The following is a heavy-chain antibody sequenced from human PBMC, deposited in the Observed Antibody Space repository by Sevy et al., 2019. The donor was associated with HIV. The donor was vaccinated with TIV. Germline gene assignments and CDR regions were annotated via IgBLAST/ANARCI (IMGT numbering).Heavy chain of an antibody. D-gene: IGHD1-20*01. CDR2: FYYNGTT. CDR1: GGSFSSYY. Sequence: SETLSLTCTVSGGSFSSYYWSWIRQSPGKGLEWIGYFYYNGTTNSSPSLRRRVTISAHTSKSQFSLKLKSVTAADTAVYYCARGKVLFDYWGQGTLVTVSS. J-gene: IGHJ4*02. CDR3: ARGKVLFDY. V-gene: IGHV4-59*01.